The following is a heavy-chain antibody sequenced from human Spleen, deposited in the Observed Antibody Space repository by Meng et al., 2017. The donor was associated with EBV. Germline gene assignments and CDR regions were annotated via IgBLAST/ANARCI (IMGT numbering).Heavy chain of an antibody. D-gene: IGHD6-6*01. CDR2: INHSGST. J-gene: IGHJ5*02. V-gene: IGHV4-34*01. CDR3: AKGKIVARSPWFDP. CDR1: GGSFSGYF. Sequence: QVQLQQWGAGLVKPSETLSLTCAVYGGSFSGYFWSWIRQPPGKGLEWIGEINHSGSTSYNPSLKSRVTISEDTSKNQFSLKLSSVTAADTAIYYCAKGKIVARSPWFDPWGQGTLVTVSS.